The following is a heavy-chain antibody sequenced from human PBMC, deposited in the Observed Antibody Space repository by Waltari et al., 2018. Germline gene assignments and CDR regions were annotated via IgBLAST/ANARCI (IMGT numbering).Heavy chain of an antibody. D-gene: IGHD5-18*01. V-gene: IGHV3-30*02. J-gene: IGHJ4*02. CDR2: IRYDGSNK. Sequence: QVQLVESGGGVVQPGGSLRLPCAASGFTFCSSGMHVLRQAPGKGLEWVAFIRYDGSNKYYADSVKGRFTISRDNSKNTLYLQMNSLRAEDTAVYYCAKDHSGYSYGLYYFDYWGQGTLVTVSS. CDR3: AKDHSGYSYGLYYFDY. CDR1: GFTFCSSG.